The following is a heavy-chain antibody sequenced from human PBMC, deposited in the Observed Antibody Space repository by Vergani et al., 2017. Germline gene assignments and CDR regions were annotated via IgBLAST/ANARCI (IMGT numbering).Heavy chain of an antibody. D-gene: IGHD3-10*01. CDR3: ARDLTGHNCGSGSYYCMDD. Sequence: QVQLVQSGAEVKKPGASVKVSCKASGYTFTSYGISWVRQAPGQGLEWMGWISAYNGNTNYAQKLQGRVTMTTDTSTSTAYMELRSLRSDDTAVYYCARDLTGHNCGSGSYYCMDDWGQGTTVTVSS. CDR1: GYTFTSYG. V-gene: IGHV1-18*01. J-gene: IGHJ6*02. CDR2: ISAYNGNT.